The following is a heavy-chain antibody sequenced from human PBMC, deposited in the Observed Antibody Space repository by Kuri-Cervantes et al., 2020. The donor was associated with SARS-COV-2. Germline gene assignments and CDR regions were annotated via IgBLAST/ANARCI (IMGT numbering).Heavy chain of an antibody. V-gene: IGHV4-34*01. Sequence: ESLKISCAVYGGSFSGYYWSWIRQSPGKGLEWIGEINHSGSTNYNPSLKSRVTISVDTSKNQFSLKLSSVTAADTAVYYCARGGFGYWGQGTLVTVSS. CDR1: GGSFSGYY. CDR2: INHSGST. CDR3: ARGGFGY. J-gene: IGHJ4*02.